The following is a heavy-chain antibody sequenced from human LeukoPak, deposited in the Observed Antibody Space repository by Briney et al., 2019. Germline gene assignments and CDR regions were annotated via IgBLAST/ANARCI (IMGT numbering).Heavy chain of an antibody. Sequence: ASVKVSCKASGYTFTGYYIRWVRQAPGQGLEWMGWINLDSGGANYAQKLQGRVTMTRDTSITTAYMELSRPTSDDTAVYFCARHLRAAIWFDPWGQGTLVTVSS. CDR1: GYTFTGYY. J-gene: IGHJ5*02. V-gene: IGHV1-2*02. CDR2: INLDSGGA. CDR3: ARHLRAAIWFDP.